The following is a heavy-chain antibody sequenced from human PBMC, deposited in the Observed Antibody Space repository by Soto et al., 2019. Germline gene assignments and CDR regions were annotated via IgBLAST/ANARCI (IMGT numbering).Heavy chain of an antibody. J-gene: IGHJ6*02. CDR2: TIPIFGTA. D-gene: IGHD6-13*01. CDR3: ARPYSSSWYDYYYYGMDV. V-gene: IGHV1-69*01. CDR1: GGTFSSYA. Sequence: QVQLVQSGAEVKKPGSSVKVSCKASGGTFSSYAISWVRQAPGQGLEWMGGTIPIFGTANYAQKFQGRVTITADESTSTAYMELSSLRSEDTAVYYCARPYSSSWYDYYYYGMDVWGQGTTVTVSS.